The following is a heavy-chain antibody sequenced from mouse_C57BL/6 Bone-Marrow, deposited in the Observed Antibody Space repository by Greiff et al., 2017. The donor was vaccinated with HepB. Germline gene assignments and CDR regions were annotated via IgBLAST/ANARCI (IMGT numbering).Heavy chain of an antibody. CDR1: GYSITSGYY. D-gene: IGHD6-5*01. Sequence: EVKLMESGPGLVKPSQSLSLTCSVTGYSITSGYYWNWIRQFPGNKLEWMGYISYDGSNNYNPSLKNRISITRDTSKNQFFLKLNSVTTEDTATYYCAREALCAYWGQGTLVTVSA. J-gene: IGHJ3*01. CDR2: ISYDGSN. V-gene: IGHV3-6*01. CDR3: AREALCAY.